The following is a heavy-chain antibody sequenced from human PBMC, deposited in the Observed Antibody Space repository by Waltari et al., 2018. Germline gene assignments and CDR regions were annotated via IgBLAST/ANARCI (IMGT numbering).Heavy chain of an antibody. CDR2: ISYSGST. CDR1: GGSISNYY. J-gene: IGHJ6*03. CDR3: ARGSEGSYCSGGTCYSYYYMDV. V-gene: IGHV4-59*01. D-gene: IGHD2-15*01. Sequence: QVQLQESGPGLVKPAETLSLTCTVSGGSISNYYCSWIRQPPGKGLEWIGYISYSGSTTYSPSLKSRVTITVDTSKKQFSLKLNFVTAADTVVYYCARGSEGSYCSGGTCYSYYYMDVWGKGTTVTVSS.